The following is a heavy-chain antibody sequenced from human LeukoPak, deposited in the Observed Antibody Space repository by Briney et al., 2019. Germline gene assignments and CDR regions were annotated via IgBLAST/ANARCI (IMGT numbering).Heavy chain of an antibody. CDR3: ARSDWNDPCFDY. J-gene: IGHJ4*02. V-gene: IGHV1-18*01. CDR2: ISAYNGNT. Sequence: ASVKVSCKASGYTFTSYGISWVRQAPGQGLEWMGWISAYNGNTNYSQKLQGRVTMTTDTSTSTAYMELRSLRSDDTAVYYCARSDWNDPCFDYWGQGTLVTVSS. CDR1: GYTFTSYG. D-gene: IGHD1-1*01.